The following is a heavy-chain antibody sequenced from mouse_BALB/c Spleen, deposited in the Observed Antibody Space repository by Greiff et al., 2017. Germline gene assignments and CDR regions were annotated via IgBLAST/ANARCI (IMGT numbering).Heavy chain of an antibody. CDR1: GYNFTSYW. J-gene: IGHJ4*01. D-gene: IGHD2-1*01. CDR3: ARGGSGNYQGAMDY. CDR2: IYPGSGST. Sequence: QVQLQQPGAELVKPGPSVTLSCTASGYNFTSYWLNWVKLRPGQGLEWIGDIYPGSGSTNYNEKFKSKATLTVDTSSSTAYMQLSSLASEDSALYYGARGGSGNYQGAMDYWGQGTSVTVSA. V-gene: IGHV1-55*01.